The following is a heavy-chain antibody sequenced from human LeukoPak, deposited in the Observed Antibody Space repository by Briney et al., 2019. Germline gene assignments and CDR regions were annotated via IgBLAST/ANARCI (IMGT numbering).Heavy chain of an antibody. CDR1: GFTFSSYW. CDR3: ASFDSGSYYSDY. V-gene: IGHV3-7*01. CDR2: IKQDGSEK. J-gene: IGHJ4*02. D-gene: IGHD1-26*01. Sequence: GGSLRLSCAASGFTFSSYWMSWVRQAPGKGLEWVANIKQDGSEKYYVDSVKGRFTISRDNAKDSLYLQMNSLRAEDTAVYYGASFDSGSYYSDYWGQGTLVTVSS.